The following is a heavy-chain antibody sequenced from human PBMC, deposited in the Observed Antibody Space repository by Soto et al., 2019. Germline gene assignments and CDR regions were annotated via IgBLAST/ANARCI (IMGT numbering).Heavy chain of an antibody. Sequence: EVQLVESGGGLVQPGGALRLSCVASGIPVSSNYMTWVRQAPGKGLAWVSVLHRGGDTYYANSVKGRFTISRHDSTNTVFRQMNSLAADDTAVYYCARDGTYGYASRMDVWGQGNTVTVSS. J-gene: IGHJ6*02. CDR2: LHRGGDT. CDR1: GIPVSSNY. CDR3: ARDGTYGYASRMDV. D-gene: IGHD2-2*01. V-gene: IGHV3-53*04.